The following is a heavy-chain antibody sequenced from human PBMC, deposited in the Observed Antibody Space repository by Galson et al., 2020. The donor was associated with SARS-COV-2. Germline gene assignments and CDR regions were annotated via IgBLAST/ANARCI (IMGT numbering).Heavy chain of an antibody. D-gene: IGHD3-10*01. Sequence: SETLSLTCAVYGGSFSGYYWSWIRQPPGKGLEWIGEINHSGSTNYNPSLKSRVTISVDTSKNQFSLKLSSVTAADTAVYYCARGPKYYGSISRRGWFDPWGQGTLVTVSS. V-gene: IGHV4-34*01. CDR1: GGSFSGYY. CDR2: INHSGST. J-gene: IGHJ5*02. CDR3: ARGPKYYGSISRRGWFDP.